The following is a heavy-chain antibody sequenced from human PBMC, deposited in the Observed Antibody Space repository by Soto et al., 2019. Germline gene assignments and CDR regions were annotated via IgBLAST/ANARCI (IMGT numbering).Heavy chain of an antibody. CDR3: ARAATNGVPPEFNWFDP. CDR1: GGSISGGGYY. J-gene: IGHJ5*02. D-gene: IGHD2-8*01. CDR2: IYYSGST. Sequence: PSETLSLTCTVSGGSISGGGYYWSWIRQHPGRGLEWIGYIYYSGSTYYNPSLKSRVTVSVDTSKNQFSLKLSSVTAADTAVYYCARAATNGVPPEFNWFDPWGQGTLVTVSS. V-gene: IGHV4-31*03.